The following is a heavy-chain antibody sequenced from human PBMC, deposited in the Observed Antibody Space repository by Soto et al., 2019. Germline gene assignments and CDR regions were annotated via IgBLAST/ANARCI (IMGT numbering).Heavy chain of an antibody. V-gene: IGHV4-31*03. CDR3: ARGGAAAGNAFDI. Sequence: PSETLCLTCTVSGGSISSGGYYWSWIRQHPGKGLEWIGYIYYSGSTYYNPSLKSRVTISVDTSKNQFSLKLSSVTAADTAVYYCARGGAAAGNAFDIWGQGTMVTGSS. D-gene: IGHD6-13*01. CDR2: IYYSGST. CDR1: GGSISSGGYY. J-gene: IGHJ3*02.